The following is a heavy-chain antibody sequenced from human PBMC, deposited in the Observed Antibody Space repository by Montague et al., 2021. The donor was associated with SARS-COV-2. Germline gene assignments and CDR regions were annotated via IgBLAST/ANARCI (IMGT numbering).Heavy chain of an antibody. V-gene: IGHV2-70*01. D-gene: IGHD4-23*01. CDR1: GFSLSTSGMC. CDR2: IDWDDDK. J-gene: IGHJ4*02. CDR3: ARGYSTTVVTRSFDY. Sequence: PALVKPTQTLTLTCTFSGFSLSTSGMCVSWIRQPPGKALEWLPPIDWDDDKYYSTSLKTRLTISKDTSKNQVVLTMTNMDPVDTATYYCARGYSTTVVTRSFDYWGQGTLVTVSS.